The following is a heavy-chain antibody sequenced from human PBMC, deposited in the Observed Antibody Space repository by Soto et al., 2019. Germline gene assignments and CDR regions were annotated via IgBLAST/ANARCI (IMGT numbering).Heavy chain of an antibody. CDR3: TTGGVPYFYYYGMDV. D-gene: IGHD3-10*01. CDR2: IKSKTDGGTT. V-gene: IGHV3-15*01. CDR1: GFTFSNAW. J-gene: IGHJ6*02. Sequence: GGSLRLPCAASGFTFSNAWISWVRQAPGKELEWVGRIKSKTDGGTTDYASRVKGRFTIARDDSKNTLYLQMNSLKTEDTAVYYCTTGGVPYFYYYGMDVWGQGTTVTVSS.